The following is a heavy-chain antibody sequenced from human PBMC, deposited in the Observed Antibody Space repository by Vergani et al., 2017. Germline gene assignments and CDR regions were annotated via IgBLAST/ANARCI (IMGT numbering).Heavy chain of an antibody. Sequence: EVHLEESGGGLVQPGGSLRLSCAASGFTFSSYSMNWVRQAPGKGLEWVSYISSSSSTIYYADSVKGRFTISRDNAKNSLYLQMNSLRAEDTAVYYCARDCTSGGCPDNYGMDVWGQGATVTVSS. CDR1: GFTFSSYS. V-gene: IGHV3-48*01. CDR2: ISSSSSTI. D-gene: IGHD2-8*01. J-gene: IGHJ6*02. CDR3: ARDCTSGGCPDNYGMDV.